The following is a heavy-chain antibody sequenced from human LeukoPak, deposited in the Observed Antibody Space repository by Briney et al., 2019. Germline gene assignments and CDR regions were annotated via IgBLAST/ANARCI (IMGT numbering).Heavy chain of an antibody. D-gene: IGHD3-9*01. CDR2: ISSSSGAI. J-gene: IGHJ4*02. Sequence: PGRSLRLSCAASGFTFSSYTMNWVRQAPGKGLEWVSSISSSSGAIYYAASVKGRFTISRDNAKNSLYLQMNSLRDEDTAVYYCARGALRYSDYWGQGTLVTVSS. CDR3: ARGALRYSDY. CDR1: GFTFSSYT. V-gene: IGHV3-48*02.